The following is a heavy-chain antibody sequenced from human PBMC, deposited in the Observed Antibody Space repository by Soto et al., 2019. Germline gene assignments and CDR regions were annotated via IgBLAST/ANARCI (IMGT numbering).Heavy chain of an antibody. Sequence: QVQLQESGPGLVKPSETLSLTCTVSGGSISSYYWSWIRQPPGKGLEWIGYIYYSGSTNYNPSLKSRVTISVDTSKNQFSLKLSSVTAADTAVYYCARGNEGIAADVSFDYWGQGTLVTVSS. CDR3: ARGNEGIAADVSFDY. D-gene: IGHD6-13*01. V-gene: IGHV4-59*01. CDR2: IYYSGST. J-gene: IGHJ4*02. CDR1: GGSISSYY.